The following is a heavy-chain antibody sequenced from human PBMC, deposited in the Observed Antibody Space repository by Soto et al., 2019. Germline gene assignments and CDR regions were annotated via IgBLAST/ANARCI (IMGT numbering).Heavy chain of an antibody. V-gene: IGHV4-59*01. Sequence: SETLSLTCTVSGASISSSYWSWIRQSLERGLEWIAYVYHTGATNYNPSLKSRVTISLDTSKGQFSLNLTSLTTADTAVYFCARGGNRYSNVASGVGGFDYWGQGSLVTVSS. CDR2: VYHTGAT. CDR1: GASISSSY. D-gene: IGHD5-12*01. CDR3: ARGGNRYSNVASGVGGFDY. J-gene: IGHJ4*02.